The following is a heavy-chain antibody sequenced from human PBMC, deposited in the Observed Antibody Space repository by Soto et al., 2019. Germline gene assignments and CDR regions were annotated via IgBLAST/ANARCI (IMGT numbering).Heavy chain of an antibody. V-gene: IGHV3-11*06. CDR2: INSDKSYT. D-gene: IGHD3-3*01. Sequence: LRLSCAGSGFTFSDYFISWIRQAPGRGLEWISDINSDKSYTIYADSVKGRFTISRDNSKNSVYLQMNSLRVEDTATYYCARGDTIFGVADYWGRGTLVTVSS. CDR1: GFTFSDYF. CDR3: ARGDTIFGVADY. J-gene: IGHJ4*02.